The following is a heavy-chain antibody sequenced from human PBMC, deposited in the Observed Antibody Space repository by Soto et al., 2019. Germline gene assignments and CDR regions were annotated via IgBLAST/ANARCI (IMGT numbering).Heavy chain of an antibody. CDR2: INPSDGST. J-gene: IGHJ4*02. V-gene: IGHV1-46*01. Sequence: QVQLVQSGAEVKKPGASVRDSCKASGYTFTNYYVHWVRQAPGQGLEWMGIINPSDGSTSYAQKFQGRVTMTRDTYTSTVYMELSSLRSDDTAVYFCARRILWFGELSSGYYFDYWGQGTLVTVSS. CDR3: ARRILWFGELSSGYYFDY. CDR1: GYTFTNYY. D-gene: IGHD3-10*01.